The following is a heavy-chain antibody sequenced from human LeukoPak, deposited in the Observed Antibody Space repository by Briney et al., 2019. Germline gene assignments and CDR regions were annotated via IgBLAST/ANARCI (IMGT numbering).Heavy chain of an antibody. Sequence: GASVKVSCEASGYTFTSYGISWVRQAPGQGLEWMGWISAYNGNTNYAQKPQGRVTMTTDTSTSTAYMELRSLRSDDTAVYYCARIRSRGSITIFGTIDYWGQGTLVTVSS. J-gene: IGHJ4*02. CDR2: ISAYNGNT. CDR1: GYTFTSYG. CDR3: ARIRSRGSITIFGTIDY. D-gene: IGHD3-3*01. V-gene: IGHV1-18*01.